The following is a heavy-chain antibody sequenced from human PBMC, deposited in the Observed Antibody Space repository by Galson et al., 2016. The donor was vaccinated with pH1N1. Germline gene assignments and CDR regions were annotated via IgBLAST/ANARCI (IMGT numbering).Heavy chain of an antibody. D-gene: IGHD3-10*02. V-gene: IGHV3-33*01. CDR3: VSSGGTVTTFGSG. J-gene: IGHJ4*02. CDR2: IWYDGSNK. Sequence: SLRLSCAASGFTFSSYGMHWVRQAPGKGLEWVAVIWYDGSNKYYADSVKGRFTISRDNSKNTLYLQMNSLRAEDTAVYHCVSSGGTVTTFGSGWGQGTLVTVSS. CDR1: GFTFSSYG.